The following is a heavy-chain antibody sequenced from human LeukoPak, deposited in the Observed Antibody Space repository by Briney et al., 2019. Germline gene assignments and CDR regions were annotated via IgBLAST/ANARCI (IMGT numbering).Heavy chain of an antibody. J-gene: IGHJ4*02. Sequence: GGSLRLSCAASGFTFSSYAMSWVRQAPGKGLEWVSTINGGGVNTHYADSVGGRFTISRDNSKNTLFLQMNSPRAEDTAVYYCARDPGSSSDYWGQGTLVTVSS. CDR1: GFTFSSYA. CDR3: ARDPGSSSDY. CDR2: INGGGVNT. D-gene: IGHD6-13*01. V-gene: IGHV3-23*01.